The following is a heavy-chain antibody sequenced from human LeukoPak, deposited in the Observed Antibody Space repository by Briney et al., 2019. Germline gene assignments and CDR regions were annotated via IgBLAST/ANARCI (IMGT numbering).Heavy chain of an antibody. J-gene: IGHJ5*02. CDR3: ASGRRGIRTLGS. CDR2: MNPYSGNT. Sequence: SVHVSYKPSGYTFTRYDINWVRQATGHGLEWMGGMNPYSGNTGYAQKFQGRVPMTRNNSISTAYMELSSLRSEDTAVYSCASGRRGIRTLGSWGQGTLVTVSS. CDR1: GYTFTRYD. D-gene: IGHD1-26*01. V-gene: IGHV1-8*01.